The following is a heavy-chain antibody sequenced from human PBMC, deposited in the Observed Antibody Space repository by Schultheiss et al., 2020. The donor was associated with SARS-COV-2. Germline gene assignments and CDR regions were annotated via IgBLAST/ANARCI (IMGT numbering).Heavy chain of an antibody. CDR2: ISWNSGSI. D-gene: IGHD3-3*01. J-gene: IGHJ6*02. CDR3: ARNYEFVGGYYYYYGMDV. Sequence: GGSLRLSCAASGFTFSSYGMHWVRQAPGKGLEWVSGISWNSGSIGYADSVKGRFTISRDNAKNSLYLQMNSLRAEDTAVYYCARNYEFVGGYYYYYGMDVWGQGTTVTVSS. CDR1: GFTFSSYG. V-gene: IGHV3-48*04.